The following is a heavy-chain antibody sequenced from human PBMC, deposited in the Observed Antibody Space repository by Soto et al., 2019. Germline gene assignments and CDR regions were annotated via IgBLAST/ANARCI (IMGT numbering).Heavy chain of an antibody. CDR1: GFTFSSYA. CDR3: GKNHKVLEFFDCLPNTYYYSGMDV. J-gene: IGHJ6*04. V-gene: IGHV3-23*01. D-gene: IGHD3-9*01. Sequence: GGSLRLSCAASGFTFSSYAMSWVRQAPGKGLEWVSAISGSGGSTYYADSVKGRFTISRDNSKNTLYLQMNSLRAEDTAVYYCGKNHKVLEFFDCLPNTYYYSGMDVGAKGPRVPV. CDR2: ISGSGGST.